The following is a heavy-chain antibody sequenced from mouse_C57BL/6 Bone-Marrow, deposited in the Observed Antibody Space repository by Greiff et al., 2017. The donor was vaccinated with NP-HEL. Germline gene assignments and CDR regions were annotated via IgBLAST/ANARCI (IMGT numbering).Heavy chain of an antibody. CDR3: ASPYDYYVAWFAY. Sequence: EVQLVESGGDLVKPGGSLKLSCAASGFTFSSYGMSWVRQTPDKRLEWVATISSGGSYTYYPDSVKGRFTISRDNAKNTLYLQMSSLKSEDTAMYYCASPYDYYVAWFAYWGQGTRVTVSA. CDR2: ISSGGSYT. D-gene: IGHD1-1*01. CDR1: GFTFSSYG. V-gene: IGHV5-6*01. J-gene: IGHJ3*01.